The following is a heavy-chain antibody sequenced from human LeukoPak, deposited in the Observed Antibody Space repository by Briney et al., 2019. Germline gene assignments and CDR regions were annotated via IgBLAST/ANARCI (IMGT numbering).Heavy chain of an antibody. CDR1: GYTFTSYD. J-gene: IGHJ3*02. CDR3: ASDYGGKSYDAFDI. Sequence: ASVKVSCKASGYTFTSYDINWVRQATGQGLEWMGWINPNSGNTGYAQKFQGRVTMTRNTSISTAYMELSSLRSEDTAVYYCASDYGGKSYDAFDIWGQGTMVTVSS. CDR2: INPNSGNT. D-gene: IGHD4-23*01. V-gene: IGHV1-8*01.